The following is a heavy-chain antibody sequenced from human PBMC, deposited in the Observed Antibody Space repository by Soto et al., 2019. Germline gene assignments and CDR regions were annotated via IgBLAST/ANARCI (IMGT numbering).Heavy chain of an antibody. V-gene: IGHV4-30-2*01. Sequence: SETLSLTCAVSGGSISSGGYSWSWIRQPPGKGLEWIGYIYHSGSTYYNPSLKSRVTISVDRSKNQFSLKLSSVTAADTAVYYCARGMRLGDWLSPSPFDYWGQGTLVTVSS. J-gene: IGHJ4*02. CDR1: GGSISSGGYS. CDR3: ARGMRLGDWLSPSPFDY. D-gene: IGHD3-9*01. CDR2: IYHSGST.